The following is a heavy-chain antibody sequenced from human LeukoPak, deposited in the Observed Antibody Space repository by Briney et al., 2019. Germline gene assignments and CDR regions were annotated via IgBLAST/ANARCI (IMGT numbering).Heavy chain of an antibody. CDR3: ARAYGNNWFDP. CDR1: GGSISSSSYY. V-gene: IGHV4-39*02. J-gene: IGHJ5*02. D-gene: IGHD4-17*01. CDR2: INYSGST. Sequence: ASETLSLTCTVSGGSISSSSYYWGWIRQPPGKGLEWIGSINYSGSTCYNPSLKSRVTISVDTSKIYFSLKLSSVTAADTAVYYCARAYGNNWFDPWGQGTLVTVSS.